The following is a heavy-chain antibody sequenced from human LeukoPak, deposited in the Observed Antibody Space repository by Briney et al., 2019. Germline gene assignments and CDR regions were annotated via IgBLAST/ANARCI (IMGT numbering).Heavy chain of an antibody. J-gene: IGHJ3*02. D-gene: IGHD5-12*01. CDR3: ARGRTRIVATITFLRSFDI. CDR2: INHSGST. CDR1: GGSFSGYY. V-gene: IGHV4-34*01. Sequence: SETPSLTCAVYGGSFSGYYWSWIRQPPGKGLEWIGEINHSGSTNYNPSLKSRVTISVDTSKNQFSLKLSSVTAADTAVYYCARGRTRIVATITFLRSFDIWGQGTMVTVSS.